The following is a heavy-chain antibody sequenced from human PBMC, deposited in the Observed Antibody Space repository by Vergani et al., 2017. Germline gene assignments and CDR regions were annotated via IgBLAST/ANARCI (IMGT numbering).Heavy chain of an antibody. J-gene: IGHJ4*02. CDR2: ISYDGSNK. CDR3: ARDMSYLDY. D-gene: IGHD1-26*01. CDR1: GFTFSSYA. V-gene: IGHV3-30-3*01. Sequence: VQLVESGGGLVQPGRSLRLSCAASGFTFSSYAMHWVRQAPGKGLEWVAVISYDGSNKYYADAVKGRFTISRDNSKNTLYLQMNSLRAEDTAVYYCARDMSYLDYWGQGTLVTVSS.